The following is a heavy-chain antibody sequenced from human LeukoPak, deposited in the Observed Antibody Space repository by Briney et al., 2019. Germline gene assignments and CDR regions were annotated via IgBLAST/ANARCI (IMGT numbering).Heavy chain of an antibody. Sequence: GGSLRLSCAASGFTFSSYSMNWVRQAPGKGLEWVSSISSSSSYIYYADSVKGRFTISRDNAKNSLYLQMNSLRAEDTAVYYCARDPQLIVVVDGGSWAFGYWGQGTLVTVSS. J-gene: IGHJ4*02. CDR1: GFTFSSYS. CDR3: ARDPQLIVVVDGGSWAFGY. CDR2: ISSSSSYI. V-gene: IGHV3-21*01. D-gene: IGHD3-22*01.